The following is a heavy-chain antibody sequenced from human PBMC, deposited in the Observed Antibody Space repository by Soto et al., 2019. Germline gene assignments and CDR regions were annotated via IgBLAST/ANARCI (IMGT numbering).Heavy chain of an antibody. J-gene: IGHJ5*02. CDR1: GGSISSYY. CDR2: IYYSGST. CDR3: ARAPRSVDDYIWGSPWFDP. Sequence: TSETLSLTCTVSGGSISSYYWSWIRQPPGKGLEWIGYIYYSGSTNYNPSLKSRVTISVETSKNQFSLKLSSVTAADTAVYYCARAPRSVDDYIWGSPWFDPWGQGTLVTVSS. D-gene: IGHD3-16*01. V-gene: IGHV4-59*01.